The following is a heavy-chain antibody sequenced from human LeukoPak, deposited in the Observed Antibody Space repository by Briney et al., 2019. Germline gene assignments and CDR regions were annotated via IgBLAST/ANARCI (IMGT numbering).Heavy chain of an antibody. J-gene: IGHJ6*02. V-gene: IGHV4-59*01. CDR3: ARDRYYYGSGRPPYYYGMDV. D-gene: IGHD3-10*01. CDR2: IYYSGST. CDR1: GGSISSYY. Sequence: SETLSLTCTVSGGSISSYYWSWIRQPPGKGLEWIGYIYYSGSTNYNPSLKSRVTIPVDTSKNQFSLKLSSVTAADTAVYYCARDRYYYGSGRPPYYYGMDVWGQGTTVTVSS.